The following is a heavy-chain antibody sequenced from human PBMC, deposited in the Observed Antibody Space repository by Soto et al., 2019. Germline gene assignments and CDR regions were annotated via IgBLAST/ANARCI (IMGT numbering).Heavy chain of an antibody. D-gene: IGHD1-26*01. CDR1: GYTFTSYG. V-gene: IGHV1-18*01. Sequence: ASVKVSCKASGYTFTSYGISWARQAPGQGLEWMGWISAYNGNTNYAQKLQGRVTMTTDTSTSTAYMELRSLRSDDTAVYYCARDTWELLMGYYYYGMDVWGQGTTVTVSS. J-gene: IGHJ6*02. CDR3: ARDTWELLMGYYYYGMDV. CDR2: ISAYNGNT.